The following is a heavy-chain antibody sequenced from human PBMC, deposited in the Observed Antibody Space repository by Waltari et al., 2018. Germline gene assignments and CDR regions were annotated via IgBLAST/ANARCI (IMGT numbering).Heavy chain of an antibody. CDR1: GGSFRGYY. J-gene: IGHJ6*02. D-gene: IGHD2-15*01. CDR2: INHAGNR. V-gene: IGHV4-34*02. Sequence: QVQLQQWGAGQLQPSETLSLTCPVYGGSFRGYYWGWIRQPPGKGLEWIGEINHAGNRNYNPSLRSRVTMLIDTSRSQFSLKVNSVTAADTAVYYCVRLEDCSGPGGNCYSGDSFALDVWGQGTTVTVSS. CDR3: VRLEDCSGPGGNCYSGDSFALDV.